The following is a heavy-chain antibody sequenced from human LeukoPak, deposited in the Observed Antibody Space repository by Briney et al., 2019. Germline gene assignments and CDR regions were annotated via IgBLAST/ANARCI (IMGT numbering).Heavy chain of an antibody. J-gene: IGHJ4*02. CDR3: AKEWVRTCFFED. V-gene: IGHV3-30*18. D-gene: IGHD1-26*01. CDR2: ISYDGSNK. Sequence: GGSLRLSRAASGFTFSSCGMHWVRQAPGKGLEWVAVISYDGSNKYYADSVKGRFTISRDNSKNMLYLQMNSLRAEDTAVYYCAKEWVRTCFFEDWGQGTLVTVSS. CDR1: GFTFSSCG.